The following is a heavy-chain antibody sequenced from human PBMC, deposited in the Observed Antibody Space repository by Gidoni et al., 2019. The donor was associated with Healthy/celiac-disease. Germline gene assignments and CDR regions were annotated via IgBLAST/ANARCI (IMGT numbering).Heavy chain of an antibody. J-gene: IGHJ4*02. CDR2: IYSGGST. D-gene: IGHD6-19*01. Sequence: EVQLVESGGGLVQPGGSLTLSCAASAFTVRSNYMSWVRQAPGKGLEWVSVIYSGGSTYYADSVKGRFTISRDNSKNTLYLQMNSLRAEDTAVYYCARDLGYSSGWHYYFDYWGQGTLVTVSS. CDR1: AFTVRSNY. CDR3: ARDLGYSSGWHYYFDY. V-gene: IGHV3-66*02.